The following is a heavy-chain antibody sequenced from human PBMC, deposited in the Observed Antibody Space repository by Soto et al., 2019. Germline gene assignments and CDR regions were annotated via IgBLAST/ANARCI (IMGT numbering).Heavy chain of an antibody. J-gene: IGHJ5*02. V-gene: IGHV4-34*01. CDR2: INHSGST. CDR1: GGSFSGYY. Sequence: PSLTCAVYGGSFSGYYWSWIRQPPGKGLEWIGEINHSGSTNYNPSLKSRVTISVDTSKNQFSLKLSSVTAADTAVYYCARSGWYGSWFDPWGQVTLFPVSS. CDR3: ARSGWYGSWFDP. D-gene: IGHD6-19*01.